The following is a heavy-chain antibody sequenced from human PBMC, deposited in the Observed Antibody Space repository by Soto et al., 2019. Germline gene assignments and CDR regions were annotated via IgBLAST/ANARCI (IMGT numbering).Heavy chain of an antibody. V-gene: IGHV3-23*01. D-gene: IGHD5-12*01. CDR2: LYGSGRGI. CDR3: AKDAVSRDGVWLAHV. Sequence: EVQLLESGGHFVHPGGSLRLSCAASGFTFSDYAMIWIRQVPGKGVAWGLGLYGSGRGIHYARSVKGRFTISRDNSAYAVYLQMNNLRVEDSAIYYCAKDAVSRDGVWLAHVWGQGTVVTVSS. CDR1: GFTFSDYA. J-gene: IGHJ4*02.